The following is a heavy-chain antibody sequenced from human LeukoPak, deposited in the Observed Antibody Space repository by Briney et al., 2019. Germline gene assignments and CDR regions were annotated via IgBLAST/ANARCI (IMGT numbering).Heavy chain of an antibody. V-gene: IGHV3-7*01. D-gene: IGHD6-19*01. CDR1: GFTFSNYW. CDR3: ARDRHQWLGVYYFDY. J-gene: IGHJ4*02. Sequence: GGSLRLSCAASGFTFSNYWMSWVRQAPGKGLEWVANIKQDGSEKYYVDSVKGRFTISRDNAKNSLYLQMNSLRAEDTAVYYCARDRHQWLGVYYFDYWGQGTLVTVSS. CDR2: IKQDGSEK.